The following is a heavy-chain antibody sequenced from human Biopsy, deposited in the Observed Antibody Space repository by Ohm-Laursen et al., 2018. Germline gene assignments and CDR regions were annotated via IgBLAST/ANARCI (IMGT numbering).Heavy chain of an antibody. CDR2: VYFTGST. D-gene: IGHD2-15*01. J-gene: IGHJ6*02. V-gene: IGHV4-59*01. CDR1: GDSIRSYY. CDR3: ARDRRGDSYMDV. Sequence: TLSLTCTVSGDSIRSYYWSWIRQTPEKGLEWIGHVYFTGSTNFNPSLKSRVTISVDTSRVRFSLTLSSVTAADKAIYYCARDRRGDSYMDVWGQGTTVAVSS.